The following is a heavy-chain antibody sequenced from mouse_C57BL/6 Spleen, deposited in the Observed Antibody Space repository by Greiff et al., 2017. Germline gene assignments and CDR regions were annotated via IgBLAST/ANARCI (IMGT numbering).Heavy chain of an antibody. CDR2: IRSKSNNYAT. J-gene: IGHJ3*01. D-gene: IGHD2-4*01. CDR1: GFSFNTYA. Sequence: EVKLVESGGGLVQPKGSLKLSCAASGFSFNTYAMTWVRQAPGKGLEWVARIRSKSNNYATYYADSVKDRFTISRDDSESMLYLQMNNLKTEDTAMYYCVRHGDYGPWFAYWGQGTLVTVSA. CDR3: VRHGDYGPWFAY. V-gene: IGHV10-1*01.